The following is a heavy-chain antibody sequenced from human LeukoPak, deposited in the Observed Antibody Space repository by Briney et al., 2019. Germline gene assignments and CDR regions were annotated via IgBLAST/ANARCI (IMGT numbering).Heavy chain of an antibody. CDR3: AKDIIRYFDWLSSFDY. D-gene: IGHD3-9*01. Sequence: PGGSLRLSCAASGFTFSSYAMSWVRQAPGKGLEWVSAISGSGGSTYYADSVKGRFTISRDNSKNTLYLQMNSLRAEDTAVYYCAKDIIRYFDWLSSFDYWGQGTLVTVS. CDR1: GFTFSSYA. J-gene: IGHJ4*02. CDR2: ISGSGGST. V-gene: IGHV3-23*01.